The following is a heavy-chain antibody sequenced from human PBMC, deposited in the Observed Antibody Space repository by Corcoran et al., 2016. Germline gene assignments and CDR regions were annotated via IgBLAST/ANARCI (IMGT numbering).Heavy chain of an antibody. V-gene: IGHV1-46*01. J-gene: IGHJ5*02. CDR3: ARAFTDGSSWYEGFSWFDP. Sequence: QVQLVQSGAEVKKPGASVKVSCKASGYTFTSYYMHWVRQAPGQGLEWMGIINPSGGSTSYAQKFQGRVTMTRDTSTSTVYMELSSLRSEDTAVYYCARAFTDGSSWYEGFSWFDPWGQGTLVTVSS. CDR2: INPSGGST. D-gene: IGHD6-13*01. CDR1: GYTFTSYY.